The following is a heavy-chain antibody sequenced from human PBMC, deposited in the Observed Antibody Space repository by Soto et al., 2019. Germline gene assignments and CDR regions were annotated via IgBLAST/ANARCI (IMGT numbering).Heavy chain of an antibody. V-gene: IGHV1-69*13. Sequence: SVKVSCKASGGTFSSYAISWVRQAPGQGLEWMGGIIPIFGTANYAQKFQGRVTITADESTSTAYMELSSLRSEDTAVYYCARTPSIAAAGRRAYWFDPWGQGTLVTVS. CDR2: IIPIFGTA. CDR1: GGTFSSYA. D-gene: IGHD6-13*01. J-gene: IGHJ5*02. CDR3: ARTPSIAAAGRRAYWFDP.